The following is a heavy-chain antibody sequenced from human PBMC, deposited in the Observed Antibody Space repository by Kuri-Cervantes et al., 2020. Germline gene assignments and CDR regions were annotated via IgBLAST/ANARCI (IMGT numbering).Heavy chain of an antibody. CDR3: ARVRDGYNPPVIDY. Sequence: ETLSLTGAASGFTFSSYSMNWVRQAPGKGLEWVSSISSSSSYIYYADSVKGRFTISRDNAKNSLYLQMNSLRAEDTAVYYCARVRDGYNPPVIDYWGQGTLVTVSS. CDR2: ISSSSSYI. D-gene: IGHD5-24*01. J-gene: IGHJ4*02. V-gene: IGHV3-21*01. CDR1: GFTFSSYS.